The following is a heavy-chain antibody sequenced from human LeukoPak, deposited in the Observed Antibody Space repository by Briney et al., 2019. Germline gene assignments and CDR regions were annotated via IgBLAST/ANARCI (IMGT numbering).Heavy chain of an antibody. CDR3: GRHSYDGSGNRPDY. D-gene: IGHD3-22*01. V-gene: IGHV4-4*07. J-gene: IGHJ4*02. CDR2: IYRSGST. CDR1: GVSISSYY. Sequence: SETLSLTCTVSGVSISSYYWSWIRQPAGKGLEWIGRIYRSGSTNYNPSLKSRATVSVDTSKNQFSLKLTSVTAADTAVYYCGRHSYDGSGNRPDYWGQGTLVTVSS.